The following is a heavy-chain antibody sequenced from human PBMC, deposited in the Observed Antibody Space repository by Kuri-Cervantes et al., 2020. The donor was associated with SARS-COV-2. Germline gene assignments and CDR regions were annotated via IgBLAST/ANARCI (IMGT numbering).Heavy chain of an antibody. J-gene: IGHJ4*02. CDR2: IGPSGTTK. V-gene: IGHV3-11*04. D-gene: IGHD3-16*01. CDR1: GFIFSDYY. Sequence: GESLKISCTASGFIFSDYYMTWIRQAPGKGLEWVSNIGPSGTTKYYADSVKGRFTISRDNAKNSLYLQMSSLRAEDTAVYYCARGTLGYWGQGTLVTVSS. CDR3: ARGTLGY.